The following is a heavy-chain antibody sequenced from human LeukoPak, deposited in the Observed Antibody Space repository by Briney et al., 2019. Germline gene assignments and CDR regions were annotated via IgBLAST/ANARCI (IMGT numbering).Heavy chain of an antibody. CDR3: ARTYDFGRGPPGDAFDN. D-gene: IGHD3-3*01. CDR1: GFTFTIFG. CDR2: IDARSGIT. V-gene: IGHV3-48*01. Sequence: GSLRLSCSASGFTFTIFGLNWVRQAPGKVPEWVSYIDARSGITYYADSVQGRFTISRDNAQESVFLQMNSLRADDTAVYYCARTYDFGRGPPGDAFDNWGPGTLVTVSS. J-gene: IGHJ3*02.